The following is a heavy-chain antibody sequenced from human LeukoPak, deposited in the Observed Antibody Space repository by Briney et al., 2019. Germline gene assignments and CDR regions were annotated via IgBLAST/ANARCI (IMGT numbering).Heavy chain of an antibody. CDR3: ARGVAVAGYDAFDI. D-gene: IGHD6-19*01. CDR1: GGTFSSYA. Sequence: SVKVSCKASGGTFSSYAISWVRQAPGQGLEWMGGIIPIFGTANYAQKFQGRVTITTDESTSTAYMELSSLRSEDTAVYYCARGVAVAGYDAFDIWGQGTMVTVSS. J-gene: IGHJ3*02. V-gene: IGHV1-69*05. CDR2: IIPIFGTA.